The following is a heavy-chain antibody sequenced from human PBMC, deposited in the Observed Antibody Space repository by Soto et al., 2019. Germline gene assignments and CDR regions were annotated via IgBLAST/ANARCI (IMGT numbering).Heavy chain of an antibody. Sequence: GGSLRLSCAASGFTFSSYSMNWVRQAPGKGLEWVSYISSSSSTIYYADSVKGRFTISRDNAKNSLYLQMNSLRDEDTAVYYCARDRRYCSSTSCRLNYYYGMDVWGQGTTVTVYS. CDR2: ISSSSSTI. V-gene: IGHV3-48*02. J-gene: IGHJ6*02. CDR1: GFTFSSYS. CDR3: ARDRRYCSSTSCRLNYYYGMDV. D-gene: IGHD2-2*01.